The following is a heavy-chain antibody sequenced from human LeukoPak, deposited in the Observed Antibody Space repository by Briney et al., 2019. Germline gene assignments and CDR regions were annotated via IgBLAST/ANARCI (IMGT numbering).Heavy chain of an antibody. J-gene: IGHJ4*02. D-gene: IGHD3-22*01. Sequence: PGGSLRLSCVASGFSLTSYAMHWVRQAPGRGLEGVTMVSSDGIPQTYADSVRGRFTISRDDSKKTLYLQMNSLRREDTAIYYCARGAPRVVAFDHWGQGALVAVPS. V-gene: IGHV3-30*04. CDR2: VSSDGIPQ. CDR3: ARGAPRVVAFDH. CDR1: GFSLTSYA.